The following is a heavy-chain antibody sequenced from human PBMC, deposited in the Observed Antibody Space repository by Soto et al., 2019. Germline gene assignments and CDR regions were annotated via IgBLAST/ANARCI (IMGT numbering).Heavy chain of an antibody. CDR2: IYYSGST. CDR3: ARDPSGPIDGMDV. J-gene: IGHJ6*02. Sequence: SETLSLTCTVSGGSISSGGYYWSWIRQHPGKGLEWIGYIYYSGSTYYNPSLKSRVTISVDTSKNQFSLKLSSVTAADTAVYYCARDPSGPIDGMDVWGQGTTVTVSS. CDR1: GGSISSGGYY. V-gene: IGHV4-31*03.